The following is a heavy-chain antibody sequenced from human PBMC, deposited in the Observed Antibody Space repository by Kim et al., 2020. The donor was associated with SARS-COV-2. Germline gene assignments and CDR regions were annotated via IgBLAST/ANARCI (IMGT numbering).Heavy chain of an antibody. CDR3: ASGEGYNYGHMGY. D-gene: IGHD5-18*01. J-gene: IGHJ4*02. Sequence: GGSLRLSCAASGFTFSSYAMHWVRQAPGKGLEYVSAISSNGGSTYYANSVKGRFTISRDNSKNTLYLQMGSLRPEDMAVYYCASGEGYNYGHMGYWGQGT. CDR1: GFTFSSYA. V-gene: IGHV3-64*01. CDR2: ISSNGGST.